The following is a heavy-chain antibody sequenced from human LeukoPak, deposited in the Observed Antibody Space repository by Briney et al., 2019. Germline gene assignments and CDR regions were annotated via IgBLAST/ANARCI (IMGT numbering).Heavy chain of an antibody. D-gene: IGHD2-2*01. J-gene: IGHJ3*02. Sequence: GESLKISCKISGDRLTNNWIGWVRQVPGKGLEWLGLIYPGNSDTRYSPFFQGQVTFSVDTSISTAYLHWGGLKASDTAMYYCARQETQRVAFDIWGQGTMVTVSS. CDR3: ARQETQRVAFDI. V-gene: IGHV5-51*01. CDR2: IYPGNSDT. CDR1: GDRLTNNW.